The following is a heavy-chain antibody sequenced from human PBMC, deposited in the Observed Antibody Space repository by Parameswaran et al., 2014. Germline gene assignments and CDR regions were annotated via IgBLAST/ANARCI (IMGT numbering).Heavy chain of an antibody. CDR3: ARDFGEYYYYYGMDV. J-gene: IGHJ6*02. CDR2: IYYSGST. D-gene: IGHD3-10*01. V-gene: IGHV4-39*07. Sequence: WIRQPPGKGLEWIGSIYYSGSTYYNLSLKSRVTISVDTSKNQFSLKLSSVTAADTAVYYCARDFGEYYYYYGMDVWGQGTTVTVSS.